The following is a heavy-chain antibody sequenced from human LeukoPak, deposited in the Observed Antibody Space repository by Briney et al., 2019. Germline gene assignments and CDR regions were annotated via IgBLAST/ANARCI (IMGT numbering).Heavy chain of an antibody. CDR3: ARVRYCDY. J-gene: IGHJ4*02. Sequence: PGGSLRLSCAASGFTFSTYAMHWVRQAPGKGLEWVAIITYEGSHKYYADSVKGRFTISRDNSKNTLYLQMNSLRAEDTAVYYCARVRYCDYWGQGTLVTVSS. CDR2: ITYEGSHK. CDR1: GFTFSTYA. V-gene: IGHV3-30*03. D-gene: IGHD1-14*01.